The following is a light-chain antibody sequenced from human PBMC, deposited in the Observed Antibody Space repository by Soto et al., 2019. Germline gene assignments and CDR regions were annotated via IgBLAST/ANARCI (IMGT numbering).Light chain of an antibody. CDR3: CSYAGSYTSYV. V-gene: IGLV2-11*01. Sequence: QTDLAQPRSVSGAPGQSVTVSCIGTSSDVGGYNYVSWYQQHPGKAPKLMIYDVSKRPSGVPDRFSGSKSGNTASLTISGLQAEDEADYYCCSYAGSYTSYVFGTGTKVTVL. J-gene: IGLJ1*01. CDR1: SSDVGGYNY. CDR2: DVS.